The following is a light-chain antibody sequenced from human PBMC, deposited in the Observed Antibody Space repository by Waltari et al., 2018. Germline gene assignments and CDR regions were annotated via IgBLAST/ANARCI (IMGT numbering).Light chain of an antibody. J-gene: IGKJ4*01. V-gene: IGKV3-11*01. CDR1: QSVSNY. CDR2: DAS. CDR3: QQRSNWPPLT. Sequence: EIVLTQSPATLSLSPGERATLSCRASQSVSNYLAWYKQKPGQAPRLLIYDASNRATGIPARFSGSGSGTDFTLTINSLEPEDFAVYYSQQRSNWPPLTFGGGTKVEIK.